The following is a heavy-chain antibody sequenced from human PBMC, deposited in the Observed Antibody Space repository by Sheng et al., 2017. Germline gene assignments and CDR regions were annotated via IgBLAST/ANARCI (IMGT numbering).Heavy chain of an antibody. CDR1: GGTFSSYA. D-gene: IGHD3-3*01. CDR3: ARVDFGGSRATLQYYYYYYGMDV. Sequence: QVQLVQSGAEVKKPGSSVKVSCKASGGTFSSYAISWVRQAPGQGLEWMGGIIPIFGTANYAQKFQGRVTITADESTSTAYMELSSLRSEDTAVYYCARVDFGGSRATLQYYYYYYGMDVWDQGP. CDR2: IIPIFGTA. J-gene: IGHJ6*02. V-gene: IGHV1-69*01.